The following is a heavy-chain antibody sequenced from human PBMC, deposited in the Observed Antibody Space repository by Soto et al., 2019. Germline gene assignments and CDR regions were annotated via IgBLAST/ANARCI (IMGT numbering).Heavy chain of an antibody. Sequence: GESLKISCKGFGYRFTSYWIAWVRQMPGKALEWMGIIYPGDSDTRYSPSFQGQVTISADNSITTAYLQWSSLKASDTAIYYCARRGAHYYDSSGFYFDYWGQGALVTVSS. J-gene: IGHJ4*02. CDR1: GYRFTSYW. CDR3: ARRGAHYYDSSGFYFDY. V-gene: IGHV5-51*01. D-gene: IGHD3-22*01. CDR2: IYPGDSDT.